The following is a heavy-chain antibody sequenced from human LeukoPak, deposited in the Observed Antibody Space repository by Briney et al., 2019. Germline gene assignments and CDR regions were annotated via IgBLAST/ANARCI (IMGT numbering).Heavy chain of an antibody. CDR3: ARGGLPVDY. CDR2: IYTSGST. J-gene: IGHJ4*02. D-gene: IGHD5-12*01. V-gene: IGHV4-61*02. Sequence: SQTLSLICTVSGGFISSGSYYWRWIRQPAGKGLEWIGRIYTSGSTNYNRSLTRRATISVDTSKNQFSLKPSTVTAATTAVYYCARGGLPVDYWGQGAL. CDR1: GGFISSGSYY.